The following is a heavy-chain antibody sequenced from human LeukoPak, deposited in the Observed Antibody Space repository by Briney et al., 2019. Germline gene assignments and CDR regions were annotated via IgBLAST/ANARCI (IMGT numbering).Heavy chain of an antibody. Sequence: PGGSLRLSCAAYGFTFSSYGMSWVRQAPGKGLEWVSAISGSGGSTYYADSVKGRFTISRDNSKNTLYLQMNSLRAEDTAVYYCAKDHSGSYQYYFDYWGQGTLVTVSS. J-gene: IGHJ4*02. V-gene: IGHV3-23*01. CDR3: AKDHSGSYQYYFDY. D-gene: IGHD1-26*01. CDR2: ISGSGGST. CDR1: GFTFSSYG.